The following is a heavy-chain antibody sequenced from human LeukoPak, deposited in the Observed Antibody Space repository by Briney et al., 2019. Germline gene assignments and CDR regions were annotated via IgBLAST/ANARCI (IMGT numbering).Heavy chain of an antibody. J-gene: IGHJ4*02. D-gene: IGHD2-15*01. V-gene: IGHV1-46*01. CDR1: GYTFTSYY. CDR2: INPSGGST. Sequence: ASVKVSCKASGYTFTSYYMHWVRQAPGQGLEWMGIINPSGGSTSYAQKFQGRVTMTRDTSTSTVYMELSSLRSEDTAVYYCARGRGYCSGGSCRPYYFDYWGQGTLVTVSS. CDR3: ARGRGYCSGGSCRPYYFDY.